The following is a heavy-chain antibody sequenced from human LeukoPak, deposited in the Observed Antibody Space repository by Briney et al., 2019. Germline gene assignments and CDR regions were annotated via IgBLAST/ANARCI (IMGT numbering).Heavy chain of an antibody. CDR2: ISSSGSTI. J-gene: IGHJ6*03. CDR1: GFTFSSYE. CDR3: ARAQVYYYYMDV. V-gene: IGHV3-48*03. Sequence: GGSLRLSCAASGFTFSSYEMNWVRQAPGKGLEWVSYISSSGSTIYYADSVKGRFTISRDNAKNSLYLQMNSLRAEDTAVYYCARAQVYYYYMDVWGKGTTVTISS.